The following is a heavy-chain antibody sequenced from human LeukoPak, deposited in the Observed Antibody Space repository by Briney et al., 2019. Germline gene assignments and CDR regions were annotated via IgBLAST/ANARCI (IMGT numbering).Heavy chain of an antibody. CDR2: MNPNSGNT. CDR3: ARDYDILTGYRYFDY. D-gene: IGHD3-9*01. J-gene: IGHJ4*02. V-gene: IGHV1-8*02. CDR1: GYTFTGYY. Sequence: ASVKVSCKASGYTFTGYYMHWVRQAPGQGLEWMGWMNPNSGNTGYAQKFQGRVTMTRNTSMSTAYMELGSLRSEDTAVYYCARDYDILTGYRYFDYWGQGTLVTVSS.